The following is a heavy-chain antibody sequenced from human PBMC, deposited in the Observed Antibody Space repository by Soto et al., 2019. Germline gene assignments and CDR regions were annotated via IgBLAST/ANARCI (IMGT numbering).Heavy chain of an antibody. J-gene: IGHJ4*02. CDR3: ARITRSPNSGYFDY. CDR1: GGSISGYY. D-gene: IGHD7-27*01. CDR2: MYNTGST. V-gene: IGHV4-59*01. Sequence: SETLSLTCTVSGGSISGYYWSWIRQPPGKGLEWIGYMYNTGSTIYNPSLKSRVTVSVDTSKNQFSLILNSLTAADTAVYYCARITRSPNSGYFDYWGQGALVTVSS.